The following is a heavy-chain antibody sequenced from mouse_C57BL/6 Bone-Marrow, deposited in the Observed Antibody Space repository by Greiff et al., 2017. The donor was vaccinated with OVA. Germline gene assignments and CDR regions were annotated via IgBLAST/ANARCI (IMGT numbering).Heavy chain of an antibody. Sequence: DVKLQESGGGLVKPGGSLKLSCAASGFTFSSYAMSWVRQTPEKRLEWVATISDGGSYTYYPDNVKGRFTISRDNAKNNLYLQMSHLKSEDTAMYYCARDERGQLGPSFDYWGQGTTLTVSS. V-gene: IGHV5-4*01. CDR2: ISDGGSYT. J-gene: IGHJ2*01. CDR1: GFTFSSYA. D-gene: IGHD4-1*02. CDR3: ARDERGQLGPSFDY.